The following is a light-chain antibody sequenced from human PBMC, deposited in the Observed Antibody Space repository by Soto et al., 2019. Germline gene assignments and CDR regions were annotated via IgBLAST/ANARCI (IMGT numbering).Light chain of an antibody. J-gene: IGKJ5*01. Sequence: EIVLTQSPGTVSFGPVERATLSCRVSQSVSSNYLAWYQQKPGQAPRLLIHDASSRATGIPARFSGSGSGTDFTLTITSLEPEDFAVYYCQQRTEWPPSITFGQGTRLEI. CDR2: DAS. CDR3: QQRTEWPPSIT. V-gene: IGKV3-11*01. CDR1: QSVSSNY.